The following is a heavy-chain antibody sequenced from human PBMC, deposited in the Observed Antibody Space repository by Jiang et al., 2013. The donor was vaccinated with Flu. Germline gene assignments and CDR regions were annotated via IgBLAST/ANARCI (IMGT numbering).Heavy chain of an antibody. D-gene: IGHD2-2*01. CDR2: IYYSGST. CDR3: ARIGGVLGYCSSTSCYGYNWFDP. J-gene: IGHJ5*02. Sequence: GPGLVKPSETLSLTCTVSGGSISSYYWSWIRQPPGKGLEWIGYIYYSGSTNYNPSLKSRVTISVDTSKNQFSLKLSSVTAADTAVYYCARIGGVLGYCSSTSCYGYNWFDPGAREPWSPSP. V-gene: IGHV4-59*01. CDR1: GGSISSYY.